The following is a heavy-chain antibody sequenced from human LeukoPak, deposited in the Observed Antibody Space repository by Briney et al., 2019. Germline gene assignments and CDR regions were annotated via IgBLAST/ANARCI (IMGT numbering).Heavy chain of an antibody. V-gene: IGHV3-74*01. J-gene: IGHJ4*02. CDR1: GLTLSNYW. D-gene: IGHD6-13*01. CDR2: MNNDGSTV. CDR3: ARDYRPSSSWYPYYFDY. Sequence: GGSLRLSCVASGLTLSNYWMHWVRQGPGKGLVWLSRMNNDGSTVNYADSVKGRFTISRDNAKNTLYLQMNSLSAEDTAVYYCARDYRPSSSWYPYYFDYWGQGTLVTVSS.